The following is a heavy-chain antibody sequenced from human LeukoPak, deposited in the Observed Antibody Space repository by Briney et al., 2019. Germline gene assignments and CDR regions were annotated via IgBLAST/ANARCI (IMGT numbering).Heavy chain of an antibody. CDR1: GGSFSSYF. Sequence: PSETLSLTCSVSGGSFSSYFWSWIRLPPGKGLEWIGYIGYSGSPDYNPSFKSRLTISVDTSKNQFSLKLRSVTAADTAVYYCARRGGSWTFDYWGQGTLVTVSS. V-gene: IGHV4-59*08. J-gene: IGHJ4*02. D-gene: IGHD6-13*01. CDR3: ARRGGSWTFDY. CDR2: IGYSGSP.